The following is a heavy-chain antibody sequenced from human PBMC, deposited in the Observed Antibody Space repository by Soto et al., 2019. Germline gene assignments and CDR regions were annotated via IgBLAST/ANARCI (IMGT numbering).Heavy chain of an antibody. CDR1: GGSISSSSYY. CDR3: ARHQSHSSSYVDP. CDR2: IYYSGST. V-gene: IGHV4-39*01. Sequence: SETLSLTCTVSGGSISSSSYYWGWIRQPPGKGLEWIGSIYYSGSTYYNTSLKSRVTISVDTSKNQFSLKLSSVTAADTAVYYCARHQSHSSSYVDPWGQGTLFTVSS. D-gene: IGHD6-13*01. J-gene: IGHJ5*02.